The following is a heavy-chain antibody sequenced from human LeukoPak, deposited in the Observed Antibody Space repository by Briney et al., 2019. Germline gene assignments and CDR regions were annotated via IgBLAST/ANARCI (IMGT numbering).Heavy chain of an antibody. V-gene: IGHV3-23*01. CDR1: GFTFTNYA. D-gene: IGHD6-13*01. J-gene: IGHJ4*02. Sequence: PGGSLRLSCAASGFTFTNYAMSWVRQAPGKGLEWVSAISGSGGSTFYADSVKGRFTISRDNSKNTLYLQTNSLRAEDTAVYYCAKDYSSSWYGIDYWGQGTLVTVSS. CDR3: AKDYSSSWYGIDY. CDR2: ISGSGGST.